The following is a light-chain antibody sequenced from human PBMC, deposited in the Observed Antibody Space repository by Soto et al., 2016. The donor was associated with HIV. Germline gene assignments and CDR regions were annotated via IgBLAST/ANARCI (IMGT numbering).Light chain of an antibody. CDR1: QSISTW. CDR3: QQYKTYPWT. J-gene: IGKJ1*01. V-gene: IGKV1-5*03. Sequence: DIQMTQSPSTLSASVGDTVTITCRASQSISTWLAWNQQKPGKAPKFLIYKASNLESGVPSRFSGSGSGTEFTLTISSLQPDDFATYYCQQYKTYPWTFGQGTKVEI. CDR2: KAS.